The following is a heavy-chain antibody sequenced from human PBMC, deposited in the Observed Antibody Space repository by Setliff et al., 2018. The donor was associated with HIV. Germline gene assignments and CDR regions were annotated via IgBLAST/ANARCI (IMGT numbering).Heavy chain of an antibody. Sequence: ASVKVSCKVSGYTLAELSIHWVRQAPGKGLEWMGGFDPEDVETVYAQKFQGRVTMTEDTSTDTVYMDLSSLRSEDTAVYYCARDDYLDGRWGQGTLVTVPQ. CDR1: GYTLAELS. CDR3: ARDDYLDGR. D-gene: IGHD4-17*01. V-gene: IGHV1-24*01. J-gene: IGHJ4*02. CDR2: FDPEDVET.